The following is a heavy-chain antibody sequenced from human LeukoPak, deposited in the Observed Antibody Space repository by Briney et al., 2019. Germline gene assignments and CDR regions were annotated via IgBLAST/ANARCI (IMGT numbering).Heavy chain of an antibody. D-gene: IGHD5-12*01. Sequence: GGSLRLSCAASGFTFSSYAMSWVRQAPGKGLEWVSAISGSGGSTYYADSVKGRFTISRDNSKNTLYLQMNSLRAEDTAVYYCAKDGVVTIWAPLNYYYYGMDVWGQGTTVTVSS. CDR2: ISGSGGST. J-gene: IGHJ6*02. V-gene: IGHV3-23*01. CDR1: GFTFSSYA. CDR3: AKDGVVTIWAPLNYYYYGMDV.